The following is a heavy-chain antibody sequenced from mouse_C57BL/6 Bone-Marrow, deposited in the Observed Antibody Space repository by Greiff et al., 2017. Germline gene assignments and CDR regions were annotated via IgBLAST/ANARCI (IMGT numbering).Heavy chain of an antibody. Sequence: VQLQQSGAELVRPGASVKLSCTASGFNIKDDYMHWVKQSPEQGLEWIGWIDPENGDTEYASKFQGKATITADTTSNTAYLQLSSLTSEDTAVYYCTVFYYDYSYYFDYWGQGTTLTVSS. CDR2: IDPENGDT. V-gene: IGHV14-4*01. D-gene: IGHD2-4*01. CDR3: TVFYYDYSYYFDY. CDR1: GFNIKDDY. J-gene: IGHJ2*01.